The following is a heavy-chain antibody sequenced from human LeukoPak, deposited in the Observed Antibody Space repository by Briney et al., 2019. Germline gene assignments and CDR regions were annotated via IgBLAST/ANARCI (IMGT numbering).Heavy chain of an antibody. V-gene: IGHV3-48*03. CDR3: ARDIRGLGSCFDY. CDR1: GFTFSSYE. J-gene: IGHJ4*02. CDR2: INSTGTTI. Sequence: GGSLRLSCAASGFTFSSYEMNWVRQAPGKGLEGVSYINSTGTTIYYADSVKGRFTISRDNAKNPLYLQMNSLSAEDTAVYYCARDIRGLGSCFDYWGQGPLVNVSS. D-gene: IGHD3-10*01.